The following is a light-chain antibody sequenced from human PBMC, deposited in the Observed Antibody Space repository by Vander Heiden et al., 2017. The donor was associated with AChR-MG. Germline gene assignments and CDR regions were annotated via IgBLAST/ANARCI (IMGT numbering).Light chain of an antibody. CDR2: GAS. Sequence: EIVMTQSPATLSVSPGERATLSCRASQSVSSNLAWDQQKPGQAPRLLIYGASNRATGITDRFSGSGSGTEFTRTRSSMQSEDFDGYDGQQFRLFGHGTKVDIK. CDR1: QSVSSN. J-gene: IGKJ3*01. CDR3: QQFRL. V-gene: IGKV3-15*01.